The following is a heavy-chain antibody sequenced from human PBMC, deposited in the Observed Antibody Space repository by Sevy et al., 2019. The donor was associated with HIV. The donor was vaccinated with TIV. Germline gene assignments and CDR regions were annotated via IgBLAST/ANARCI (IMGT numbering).Heavy chain of an antibody. Sequence: GGSLRLSCAASGFTFSSYSMNWVRQAPGKGLKWVSYISSSSSTIYYADSVKGRFTISRDNAKNSLYLQMNSLRDEDTAVYYCAGYCSSTSCYMPAPNWGQGTLVTVSS. V-gene: IGHV3-48*02. CDR1: GFTFSSYS. D-gene: IGHD2-2*01. CDR3: AGYCSSTSCYMPAPN. J-gene: IGHJ4*02. CDR2: ISSSSSTI.